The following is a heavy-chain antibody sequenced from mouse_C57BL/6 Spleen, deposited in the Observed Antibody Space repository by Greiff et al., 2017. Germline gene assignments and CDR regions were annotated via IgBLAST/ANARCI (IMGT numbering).Heavy chain of an antibody. CDR3: ARRNNYYFDY. J-gene: IGHJ2*01. CDR2: ISSGSSTI. Sequence: EVQRVESGGGLVKPGGSLTLSCAASGFTFSDYGMHWVRQAPEKGLEWVAYISSGSSTIYYADTVKGRFTISRDNAKNTLFLQMTSLRSEDTAMYYCARRNNYYFDYWGQGTTLTVSS. V-gene: IGHV5-17*01. D-gene: IGHD1-3*01. CDR1: GFTFSDYG.